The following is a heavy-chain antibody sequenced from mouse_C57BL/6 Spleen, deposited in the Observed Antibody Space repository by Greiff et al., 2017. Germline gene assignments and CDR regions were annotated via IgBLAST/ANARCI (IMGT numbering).Heavy chain of an antibody. J-gene: IGHJ2*01. CDR3: ARNSNDDY. Sequence: VQLQQPGAELVMPGASVKLSCKASGYTFTSYWMHWVKQRPGQGLEWIGESDPSDSYTNYNQKFKGKSTLTVDKSSSTAYMQLSSLTSEDSAVYYCARNSNDDYWGQGTTLTVSS. CDR1: GYTFTSYW. V-gene: IGHV1-69*01. D-gene: IGHD2-12*01. CDR2: SDPSDSYT.